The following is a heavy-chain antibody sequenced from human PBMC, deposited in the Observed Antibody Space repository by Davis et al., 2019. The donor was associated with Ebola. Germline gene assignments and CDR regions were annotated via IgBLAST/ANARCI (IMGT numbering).Heavy chain of an antibody. Sequence: ASVKVSCKASGGTFSSYTISWVRQAPGQGLEWVGRINPNSGGTSYAQKFQARVTMTRDTSISTAYMEMSRLRSDDTAVYYCARGGITMVVVPRDYYYGMDVWGQGTTVTVSS. CDR1: GGTFSSYT. J-gene: IGHJ6*02. CDR2: INPNSGGT. V-gene: IGHV1-2*06. CDR3: ARGGITMVVVPRDYYYGMDV. D-gene: IGHD3-22*01.